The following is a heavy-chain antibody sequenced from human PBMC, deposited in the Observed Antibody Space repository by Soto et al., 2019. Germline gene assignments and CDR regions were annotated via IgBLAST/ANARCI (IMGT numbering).Heavy chain of an antibody. V-gene: IGHV6-1*01. CDR2: TYYRSKWYN. Sequence: SQTLSLTCAISGDSVSSNSGTWNWIRQSPSRGLEWLGRTYYRSKWYNDYGVSVKSRKTIDPDTSKNQFSLQLNSVTPEDTAVYYCARDPEYFYDSGGTRYYYQYGMDVWGQGTTVTVSS. CDR3: ARDPEYFYDSGGTRYYYQYGMDV. CDR1: GDSVSSNSGT. D-gene: IGHD3-22*01. J-gene: IGHJ6*02.